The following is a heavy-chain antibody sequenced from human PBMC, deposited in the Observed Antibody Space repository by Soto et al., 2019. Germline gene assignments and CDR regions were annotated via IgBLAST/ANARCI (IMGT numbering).Heavy chain of an antibody. D-gene: IGHD3-3*01. J-gene: IGHJ4*02. Sequence: QVTLKESGPVLVKPTETLTLTCTVSGFSLSNARMGVSWIRQPPGKALEWLAHIFSNDEKSYSTSLKSRLTISKDTSKSQVVLTMPNMDPVDTATYYCARAYYDFWSGYRFDYWGQGPLVTVSS. CDR1: GFSLSNARMG. CDR2: IFSNDEK. CDR3: ARAYYDFWSGYRFDY. V-gene: IGHV2-26*01.